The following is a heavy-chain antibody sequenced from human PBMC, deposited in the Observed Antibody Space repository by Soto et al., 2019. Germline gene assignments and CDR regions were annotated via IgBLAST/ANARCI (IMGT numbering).Heavy chain of an antibody. D-gene: IGHD6-13*01. V-gene: IGHV3-23*01. J-gene: IGHJ4*02. CDR1: GFTFSTCV. CDR2: ITGSDTGT. Sequence: EVHLLESGGGFVHPGESLRLSCGASGFTFSTCVMTWVRQAPGKGLEWVSCITGSDTGTYYADSVKGRFTISRDNSKNTIYLQMNNLRVEDTGVYYCAKGLINGRWYAEDWGQGTLVTVSS. CDR3: AKGLINGRWYAED.